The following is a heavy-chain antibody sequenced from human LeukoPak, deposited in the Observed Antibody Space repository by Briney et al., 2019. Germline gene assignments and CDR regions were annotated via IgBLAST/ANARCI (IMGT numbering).Heavy chain of an antibody. D-gene: IGHD3-10*01. V-gene: IGHV3-21*01. CDR2: ITSNGANM. J-gene: IGHJ4*02. CDR1: GLTFTKYY. Sequence: GGSLRLSCSASGLTFTKYYMNWVRQAPGKGLEWVSSITSNGANMYYADSVKGRFTISRDNAKNSLYLQMNSLRAEDTAVYYCAREAYGSGNYPFDYWGQGTLVTVSP. CDR3: AREAYGSGNYPFDY.